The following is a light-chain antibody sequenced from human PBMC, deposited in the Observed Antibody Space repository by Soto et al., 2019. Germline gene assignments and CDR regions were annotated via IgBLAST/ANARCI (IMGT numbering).Light chain of an antibody. V-gene: IGKV3-20*01. Sequence: SLCLSHWESPTVSCRASQSVSSSLAWYQQKPGEAAPLLLHCASTSATGSPDRFSGSGAGTAFSLTISRLVHADDSVYYCQQYYSRYPVTFGEGTKVDIK. CDR3: QQYYSRYPVT. J-gene: IGKJ4*01. CDR2: CAS. CDR1: QSVSSS.